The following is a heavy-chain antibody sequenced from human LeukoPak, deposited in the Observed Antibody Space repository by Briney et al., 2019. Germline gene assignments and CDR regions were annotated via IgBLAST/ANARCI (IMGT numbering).Heavy chain of an antibody. V-gene: IGHV4-59*12. D-gene: IGHD3-16*01. CDR3: ASQGGYDYVWGSFPLFDY. J-gene: IGHJ4*02. Sequence: SETLSLTCTVSGGSISSYYRSWIRQPPGKGLEWIGYIYYSGSTNYNPSLKSRVTISVDTSKNQFSLKLSSVTAADTAVYYCASQGGYDYVWGSFPLFDYWGQGTLVTVSS. CDR2: IYYSGST. CDR1: GGSISSYY.